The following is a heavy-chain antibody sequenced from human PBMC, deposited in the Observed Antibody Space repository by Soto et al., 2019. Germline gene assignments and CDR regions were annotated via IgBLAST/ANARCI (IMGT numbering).Heavy chain of an antibody. Sequence: ASVKVSCKASGYTFTSYAMHWVRQAPGQRLEWMGWINAGNGNTKYSQKFQGRVTITRDTSASTAYMELSSLRSEDTAVYYCARATQIVVVVAPYDYWGQGTLVTVSS. CDR1: GYTFTSYA. D-gene: IGHD2-15*01. J-gene: IGHJ4*02. V-gene: IGHV1-3*01. CDR2: INAGNGNT. CDR3: ARATQIVVVVAPYDY.